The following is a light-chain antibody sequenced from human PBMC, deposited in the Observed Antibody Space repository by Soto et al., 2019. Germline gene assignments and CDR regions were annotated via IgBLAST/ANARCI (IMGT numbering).Light chain of an antibody. Sequence: EIVLTQSPGTLSLSPGERATLSCRASQSVSSTFLAWYQQKPGQAPRLLIYGASTRATGIPDRFSGSGSGTDFPLTISRLEPEDFAVYYCQQYDSSRTFGQGTKVEMK. CDR2: GAS. CDR3: QQYDSSRT. CDR1: QSVSSTF. V-gene: IGKV3-20*01. J-gene: IGKJ1*01.